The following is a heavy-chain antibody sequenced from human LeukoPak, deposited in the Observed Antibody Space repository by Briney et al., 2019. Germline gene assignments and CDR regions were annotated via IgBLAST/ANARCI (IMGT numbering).Heavy chain of an antibody. CDR3: ARDWHCNGGSCYRVPPP. CDR1: GFTFSTFW. CDR2: TSPGGTTT. J-gene: IGHJ4*02. Sequence: GGSLRLSCAASGFTFSTFWIHWVRQTPEKGLVWVSRTSPGGTTTYYADFVKGRFARSRDNAKNTLYLQMNSLTAEDTAVYYCARDWHCNGGSCYRVPPPWGQRTLVTVSS. D-gene: IGHD2-15*01. V-gene: IGHV3-74*01.